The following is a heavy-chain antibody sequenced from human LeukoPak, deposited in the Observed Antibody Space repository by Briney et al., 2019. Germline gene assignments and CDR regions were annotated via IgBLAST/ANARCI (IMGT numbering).Heavy chain of an antibody. D-gene: IGHD5-18*01. J-gene: IGHJ4*02. CDR2: IYHGGST. V-gene: IGHV4-4*02. CDR1: GGSISGSNW. Sequence: SETLSLTCAVSGGSISGSNWWTWVRQSPGKGLEWIGKIYHGGSTNYNPSLKSRVTISVDKSKSQFSLNVNSVTAADTAVYYCARTGNTAMVPLDYWGQGTLVTVSS. CDR3: ARTGNTAMVPLDY.